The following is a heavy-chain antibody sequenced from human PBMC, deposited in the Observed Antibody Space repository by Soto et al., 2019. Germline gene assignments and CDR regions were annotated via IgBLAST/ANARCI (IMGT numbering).Heavy chain of an antibody. Sequence: QVQLVESGGGVVQPGRSLSLSCAAAGFTLSSYAVHWVRQAPGKGLVWVAVMSFDGSKASHADSVKGRFTISRDTSKNTGSLQMHSLRVEDSAVYYCARGPPGVVPGAIGSGGMDVWGQGTTVTFSS. V-gene: IGHV3-30*04. CDR1: GFTLSSYA. D-gene: IGHD2-2*01. CDR3: ARGPPGVVPGAIGSGGMDV. CDR2: MSFDGSKA. J-gene: IGHJ6*02.